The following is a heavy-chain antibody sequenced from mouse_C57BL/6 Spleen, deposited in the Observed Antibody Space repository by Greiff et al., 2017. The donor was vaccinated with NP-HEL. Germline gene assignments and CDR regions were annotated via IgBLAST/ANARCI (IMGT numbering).Heavy chain of an antibody. J-gene: IGHJ3*01. CDR2: INPGSGGT. CDR3: AREEVYYSGSSLFAY. D-gene: IGHD1-1*01. CDR1: GYAFTNYL. V-gene: IGHV1-54*01. Sequence: VQLQQSGAELVRPGTSVKVSCKASGYAFTNYLIEWVKQRPGQGLEWIGVINPGSGGTNYNEKFKGKATLTADKSSSTAYMQLSSLPSEDSAVYFCAREEVYYSGSSLFAYWGQGTLVTVSA.